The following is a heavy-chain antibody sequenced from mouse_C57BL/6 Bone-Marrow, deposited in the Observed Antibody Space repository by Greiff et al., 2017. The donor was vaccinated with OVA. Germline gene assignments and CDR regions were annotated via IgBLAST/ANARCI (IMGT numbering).Heavy chain of an antibody. D-gene: IGHD1-1*01. V-gene: IGHV1-80*01. Sequence: VQLQESGAELVKPGASVKISCKASGYAFSSYWLNWVKQRPGKGLEWIGQIYPGDGDTTYHGKFKGKATLTADKSYSTAYMQLSSLTSEDSAVYICASYYGSSYPYDYWGQGTTLTVSS. J-gene: IGHJ2*01. CDR1: GYAFSSYW. CDR3: ASYYGSSYPYDY. CDR2: IYPGDGDT.